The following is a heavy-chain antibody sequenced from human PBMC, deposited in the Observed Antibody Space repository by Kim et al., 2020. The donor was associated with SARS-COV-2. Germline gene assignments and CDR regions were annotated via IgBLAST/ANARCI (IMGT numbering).Heavy chain of an antibody. J-gene: IGHJ4*02. V-gene: IGHV3-23*01. CDR3: AKDLAYSSGGKRRPGGD. CDR1: GFTFSSYA. CDR2: ISGSGGST. D-gene: IGHD6-19*01. Sequence: GGSLRLSCAASGFTFSSYAMSWVRQAPGKGLEWVSAISGSGGSTYYADSVKGRFTISRDNSKNTLYLQMNSLRAEDTAVYYCAKDLAYSSGGKRRPGGDWGQGTLVTVSS.